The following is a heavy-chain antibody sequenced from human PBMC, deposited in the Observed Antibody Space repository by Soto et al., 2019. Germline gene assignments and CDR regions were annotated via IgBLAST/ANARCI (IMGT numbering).Heavy chain of an antibody. V-gene: IGHV3-21*01. Sequence: GGSLRLSCAASGFTFSSYSMNWVRQAPGKGLEWVSSISSRSSYIYYADSVKGRFTISRDNAKNSLYLQMNSLRAEDTAVYYCARVNYYDSYGHGAFDIWGQGTMVTVSS. CDR3: ARVNYYDSYGHGAFDI. D-gene: IGHD3-22*01. CDR2: ISSRSSYI. J-gene: IGHJ3*02. CDR1: GFTFSSYS.